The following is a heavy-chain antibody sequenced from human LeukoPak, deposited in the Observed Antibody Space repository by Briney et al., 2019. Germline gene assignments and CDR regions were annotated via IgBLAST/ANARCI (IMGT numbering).Heavy chain of an antibody. V-gene: IGHV4-39*07. CDR2: ISYRGNN. CDR1: GGSFSSSSYY. CDR3: ARSILRYYYNASGYYPYYFDY. Sequence: SETLSLTCTVSGGSFSSSSYYWGWIRQPPGKGLEWIGSISYRGNNYHNPSVKSRVIMSVDTSKNQFSLALRSVTAADTAVYYCARSILRYYYNASGYYPYYFDYWGQGMLVTVSS. D-gene: IGHD3-22*01. J-gene: IGHJ4*02.